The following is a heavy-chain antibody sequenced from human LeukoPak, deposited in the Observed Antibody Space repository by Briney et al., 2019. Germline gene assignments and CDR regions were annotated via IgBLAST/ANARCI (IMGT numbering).Heavy chain of an antibody. J-gene: IGHJ4*02. CDR3: ARARRGVLGY. V-gene: IGHV3-30*01. CDR1: GFTFGHYA. CDR2: ISFDGTQK. D-gene: IGHD3-10*01. Sequence: GGSLRLSCAASGFTFGHYALHWVRQAPGKGLEWVAVISFDGTQKYYADSVKGRFTISRDNSENTLYVEMNSLRAEDTAVYYCARARRGVLGYWGQGTLVTVSS.